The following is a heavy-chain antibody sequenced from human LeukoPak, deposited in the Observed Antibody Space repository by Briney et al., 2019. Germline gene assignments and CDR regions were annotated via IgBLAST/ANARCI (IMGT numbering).Heavy chain of an antibody. J-gene: IGHJ4*02. V-gene: IGHV5-10-1*01. CDR2: IDPSDSYT. D-gene: IGHD2-2*01. CDR1: GYTFSSYW. Sequence: GESLKISCKGSGYTFSSYWISLVRQMPGKGLEWMGRIDPSDSYTNYSPSFQGHVTISADKSISTAYLQWSSLKASDIAMYYCAREVGRVRYFDYWGQGSPVTVSS. CDR3: AREVGRVRYFDY.